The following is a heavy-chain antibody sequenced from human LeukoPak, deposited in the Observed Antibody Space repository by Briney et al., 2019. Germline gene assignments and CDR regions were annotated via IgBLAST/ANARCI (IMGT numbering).Heavy chain of an antibody. CDR1: GFTFSSYA. J-gene: IGHJ4*02. Sequence: GGSLRLSCAASGFTFSSYAIHWVRQAPGKGLEYVSAISSNGGSTYYANSVKGRFTISRDNSKNTLYLQMGSLRAEDMAVYYCARGYCSSTSCYTGGYYFDYWGQGTLVTVSS. CDR2: ISSNGGST. V-gene: IGHV3-64*01. CDR3: ARGYCSSTSCYTGGYYFDY. D-gene: IGHD2-2*02.